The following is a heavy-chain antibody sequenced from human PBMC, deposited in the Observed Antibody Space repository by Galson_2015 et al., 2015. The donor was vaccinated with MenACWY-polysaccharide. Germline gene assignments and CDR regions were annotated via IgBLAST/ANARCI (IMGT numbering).Heavy chain of an antibody. D-gene: IGHD3-22*01. CDR1: GGSISSDY. V-gene: IGHV4-4*07. Sequence: ETLSLTCTVSGGSISSDYWSWIRRPAGKGLEWIGRIYTSGSTNYNPSLKSRVTMSVDTSKNQFSLKLSSVTAADTAVYYCARELYYYDSSGYRGNSYGMDVWGQGTTVTVSS. CDR2: IYTSGST. CDR3: ARELYYYDSSGYRGNSYGMDV. J-gene: IGHJ6*02.